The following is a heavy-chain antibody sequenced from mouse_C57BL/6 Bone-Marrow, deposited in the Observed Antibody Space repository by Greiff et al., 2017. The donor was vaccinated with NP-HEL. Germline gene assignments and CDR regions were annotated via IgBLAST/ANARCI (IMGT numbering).Heavy chain of an antibody. V-gene: IGHV14-4*01. CDR1: GFNIKDDY. Sequence: VQLQQSGAELVRPGASVKLSCTASGFNIKDDYMHWVKQRPEQGLEWIGWIDPENGDTEYASKFQGKATITADTSSNTAYLQLSSLTSEDTAVYYGTTDGSSSYYFDYWGQGTPLTVSS. CDR2: IDPENGDT. J-gene: IGHJ2*01. D-gene: IGHD1-1*01. CDR3: TTDGSSSYYFDY.